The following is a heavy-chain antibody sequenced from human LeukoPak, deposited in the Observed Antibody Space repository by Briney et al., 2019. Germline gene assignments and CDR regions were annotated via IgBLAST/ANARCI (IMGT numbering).Heavy chain of an antibody. V-gene: IGHV3-21*05. Sequence: GGSLRLSCAGSGDGFTRHTMNWVRRTPGKGLEWISYIRSTGDYIYYADSVKGRFTISRDNARTSVYLQMNSLRVEDTAIYYCAREYDSRARFDSWGPGTLVTVSS. CDR1: GDGFTRHT. CDR2: IRSTGDYI. D-gene: IGHD6-13*01. CDR3: AREYDSRARFDS. J-gene: IGHJ4*02.